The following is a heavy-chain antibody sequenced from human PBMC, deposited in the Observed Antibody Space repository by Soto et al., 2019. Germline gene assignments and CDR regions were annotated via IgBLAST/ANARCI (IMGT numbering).Heavy chain of an antibody. J-gene: IGHJ4*02. CDR2: ISGSGDST. V-gene: IGHV3-23*01. CDR1: GFTFSTYA. D-gene: IGHD6-19*01. CDR3: AKERTSGWSFDY. Sequence: EVQLLESGGGLVQTGGSLRLSCAASGFTFSTYAMNWVRQAPGKGLEWVSGISGSGDSTYYADSVKGRFTVSRDNSKNMLYLQMNSLRGEDTAVFYCAKERTSGWSFDYWGQGTLVTVSP.